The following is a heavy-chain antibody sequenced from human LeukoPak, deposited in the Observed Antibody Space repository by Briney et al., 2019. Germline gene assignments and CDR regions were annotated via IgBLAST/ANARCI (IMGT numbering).Heavy chain of an antibody. Sequence: PGGSLRLSCEASGFSLSSYWMHWVRQAPGKGLVWVSRINNDGSSTDYADSVKGRFTVSRDNSKNTLYLQMNSLRVEDTAVYYCAKASAMIVVVSKHFDYWGQGTLVTVSS. CDR2: INNDGSST. J-gene: IGHJ4*02. CDR3: AKASAMIVVVSKHFDY. V-gene: IGHV3-74*01. D-gene: IGHD3-22*01. CDR1: GFSLSSYW.